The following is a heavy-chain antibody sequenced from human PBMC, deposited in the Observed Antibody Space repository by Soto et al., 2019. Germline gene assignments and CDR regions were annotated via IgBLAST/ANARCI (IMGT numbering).Heavy chain of an antibody. CDR1: GFTFSSYA. D-gene: IGHD3-10*01. CDR2: ISGSGGST. CDR3: ANYYAAKRAFDI. V-gene: IGHV3-23*01. J-gene: IGHJ3*02. Sequence: PGGSLRLSCAASGFTFSSYAMSWVRQAPGKGLEWVSAISGSGGSTYYADSVKGRFTISRDNSKNTLYLQMNSLGAEDTAVYYCANYYAAKRAFDIWGQGTMVTVSS.